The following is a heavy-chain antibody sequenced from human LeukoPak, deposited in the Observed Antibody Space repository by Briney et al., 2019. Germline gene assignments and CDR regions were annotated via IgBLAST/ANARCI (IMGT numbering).Heavy chain of an antibody. CDR3: ARANPADFNL. D-gene: IGHD1-14*01. V-gene: IGHV3-74*01. J-gene: IGHJ2*01. CDR2: IRGDGIVT. Sequence: PGGSLRLSCVASEFTFSNYWIHWLRQAPGKGLVWVSRIRGDGIVTNYADSVEGRFTISRDNAKNTVHLQMNSLRDDDTAVYYCARANPADFNLWGRGTLVTVSS. CDR1: EFTFSNYW.